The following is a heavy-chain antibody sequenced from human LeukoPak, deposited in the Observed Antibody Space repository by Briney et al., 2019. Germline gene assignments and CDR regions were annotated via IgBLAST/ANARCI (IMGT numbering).Heavy chain of an antibody. D-gene: IGHD3-10*01. CDR1: GGSISSYY. Sequence: PSETLSLTCTVSGGSISSYYWSWIRQPPGKGLEWIGYIYYSGSTNYNPSLKSRVTISVDTSKNQFSLKLSSVTAADTAVYYCARGIPPMGFGELFPWFDPWGQGTLVMVSS. J-gene: IGHJ5*02. CDR2: IYYSGST. V-gene: IGHV4-59*01. CDR3: ARGIPPMGFGELFPWFDP.